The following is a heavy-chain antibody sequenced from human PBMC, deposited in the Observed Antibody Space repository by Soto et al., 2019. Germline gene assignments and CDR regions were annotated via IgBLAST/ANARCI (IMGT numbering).Heavy chain of an antibody. J-gene: IGHJ6*02. CDR3: ARAYIVVVPAATGNYDILTGSKNLDYYYYGMDV. D-gene: IGHD2-2*01. V-gene: IGHV1-18*01. CDR2: ISAYNGNT. Sequence: ASVKVSCKASGYTFTSYGISWVRQAPGQGLEWMGWISAYNGNTNYAQKLQGRVTMTTDTSTSTAYMELRSLRSDDTAVYYCARAYIVVVPAATGNYDILTGSKNLDYYYYGMDVWGQGTTVTVSS. CDR1: GYTFTSYG.